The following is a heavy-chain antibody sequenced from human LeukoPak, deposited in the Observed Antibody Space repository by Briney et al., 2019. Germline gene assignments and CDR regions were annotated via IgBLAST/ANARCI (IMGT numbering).Heavy chain of an antibody. V-gene: IGHV3-30*02. Sequence: PGGSLRLSCAASGFTFSSYGMHWVRQAPGKGLEWVAFIRYDGSNKYYADSVKGRFTISRDNSKNTLYLQMNSLRAEDTAVYYCAKSKGGAVAGTTRPFDYWGQGTLVTVSS. J-gene: IGHJ4*02. CDR1: GFTFSSYG. CDR2: IRYDGSNK. CDR3: AKSKGGAVAGTTRPFDY. D-gene: IGHD6-19*01.